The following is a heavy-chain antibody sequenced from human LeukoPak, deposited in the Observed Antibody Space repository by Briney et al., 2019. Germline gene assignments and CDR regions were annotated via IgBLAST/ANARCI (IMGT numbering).Heavy chain of an antibody. J-gene: IGHJ4*02. CDR1: GGSISSGSYY. D-gene: IGHD3-16*02. CDR2: IYTSGST. Sequence: SETLSLTCTVSGGSISSGSYYWSWIRQPAGKGLEWIGRIYTSGSTNYNPSLKSRVTISVDTSKNQFSLKLSSVTAADTAVYYCARFTFGGVIVPSWGQGALVTVSS. CDR3: ARFTFGGVIVPS. V-gene: IGHV4-61*02.